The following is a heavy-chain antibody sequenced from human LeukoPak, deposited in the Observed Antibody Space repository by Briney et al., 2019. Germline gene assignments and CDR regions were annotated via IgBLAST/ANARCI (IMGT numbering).Heavy chain of an antibody. CDR2: INPSGGST. CDR1: GYTFTSYY. Sequence: ASVKVSCKASGYTFTSYYMHWVRQAPGQGLEWMGIINPSGGSTSYAQKFQGRVTMTRGTPTSTVYMELSSLRSEDTAVYYCARATYSQVVPAAESYYYYGMDVWGQGTTVTVSS. J-gene: IGHJ6*02. CDR3: ARATYSQVVPAAESYYYYGMDV. D-gene: IGHD2-2*01. V-gene: IGHV1-46*01.